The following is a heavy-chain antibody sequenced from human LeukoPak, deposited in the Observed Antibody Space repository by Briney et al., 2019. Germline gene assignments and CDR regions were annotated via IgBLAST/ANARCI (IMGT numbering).Heavy chain of an antibody. V-gene: IGHV1-8*01. CDR1: GYTFTSYD. CDR2: MNPDSGNT. Sequence: ASVKVSCKASGYTFTSYDINWVRQATGQGLEWMGWMNPDSGNTGYAQKFQGRVTMTRNTSISTAYMELSSLRSEDTAVYYCARVRIAAAGRGKYFQHWGQGTLVTVSS. J-gene: IGHJ1*01. D-gene: IGHD6-13*01. CDR3: ARVRIAAAGRGKYFQH.